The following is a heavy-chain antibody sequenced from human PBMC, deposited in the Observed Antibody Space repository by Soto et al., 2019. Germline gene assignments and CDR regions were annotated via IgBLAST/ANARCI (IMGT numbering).Heavy chain of an antibody. CDR2: ISSSSRFI. CDR1: GFTFSSYS. CDR3: ARNPYYYDTSGYYY. J-gene: IGHJ4*02. Sequence: EVQLVESGGGLVKPGGSLRLSCAASGFTFSSYSMNWVRQAPGKGLEWVSSISSSSRFIYYADSLKGRFTISRDNAKNSLYLQMNSLRAEDTAVYYCARNPYYYDTSGYYYWGQGTLVTVSS. V-gene: IGHV3-21*01. D-gene: IGHD3-22*01.